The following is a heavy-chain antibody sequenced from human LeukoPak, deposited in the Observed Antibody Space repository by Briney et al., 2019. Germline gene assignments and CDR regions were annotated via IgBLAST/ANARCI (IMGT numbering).Heavy chain of an antibody. J-gene: IGHJ4*02. D-gene: IGHD4-17*01. CDR1: GYTFTGYY. Sequence: ASVKVSCKASGYTFTGYYMHWVRQAPGQGLEWIGRINPNSGGTNYAQKCQGRVTMTRDTSISTAYMELSRLRSDDTAVYYCASTPRYGPRHGGYWGQGTLVTVSS. V-gene: IGHV1-2*06. CDR3: ASTPRYGPRHGGY. CDR2: INPNSGGT.